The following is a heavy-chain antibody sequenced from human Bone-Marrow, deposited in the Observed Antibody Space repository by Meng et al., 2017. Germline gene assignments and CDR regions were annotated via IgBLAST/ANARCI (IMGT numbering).Heavy chain of an antibody. CDR3: ARAGSGIVVVLDP. Sequence: QVQLQESGPGLVKPSGPLSLTCAVSGGSISSSHWWTWVRQSPGRGLEWIGEIYHSGTTNYNPSLKSRVTISVDKSRNLFSLNLSSVTAADTAMYYCARAGSGIVVVLDPWGQGTLVTVFS. CDR1: GGSISSSHW. D-gene: IGHD2-2*01. J-gene: IGHJ5*02. CDR2: IYHSGTT. V-gene: IGHV4-4*02.